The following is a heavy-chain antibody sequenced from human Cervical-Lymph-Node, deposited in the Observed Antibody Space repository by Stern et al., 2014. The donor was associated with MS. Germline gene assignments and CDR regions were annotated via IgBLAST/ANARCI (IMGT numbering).Heavy chain of an antibody. CDR2: IHPSGSA. J-gene: IGHJ4*02. V-gene: IGHV4-61*02. CDR1: GGSISSGSDY. D-gene: IGHD5-18*01. Sequence: QVQLGQSGPGLVKPSQTLSLTCNVSGGSISSGSDYWSWLRQPVGKGLQWIGRIHPSGSAYYTPSLKSPVTISTDTSTNQFSLELTSATAADTAIYYCASGYRIFDYWGQGILVTVSS. CDR3: ASGYRIFDY.